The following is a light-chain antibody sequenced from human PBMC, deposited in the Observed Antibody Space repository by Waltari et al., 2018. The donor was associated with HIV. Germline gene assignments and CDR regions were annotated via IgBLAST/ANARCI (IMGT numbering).Light chain of an antibody. Sequence: QAVVTQEPSLSVPPGGTVTITCASFTGRVTTTPYPYCFHQKPGQAPRTLIYDGDKSHPWTPGRFAGSLAEGKAVLTLTGAQPEDEATYHCLLSFHTVRIFGGGT. CDR1: TGRVTTTPY. V-gene: IGLV7-46*01. CDR3: LLSFHTVRI. CDR2: DGD. J-gene: IGLJ2*01.